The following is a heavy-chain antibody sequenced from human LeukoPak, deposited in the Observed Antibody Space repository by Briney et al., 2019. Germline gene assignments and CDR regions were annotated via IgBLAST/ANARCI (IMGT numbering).Heavy chain of an antibody. CDR3: ARDSRSWDKYNWFDP. J-gene: IGHJ5*02. CDR2: INPNSGGT. D-gene: IGHD6-13*01. V-gene: IGHV1-2*02. CDR1: GYTFTGYY. Sequence: ASVKVSCKASGYTFTGYYMHWVRQAPGQGLEWMGWINPNSGGTNYAQKFQGRVTMTRDTSISTAYMELSRLRSDDTAVYYCARDSRSWDKYNWFDPWGQGTLVTVSS.